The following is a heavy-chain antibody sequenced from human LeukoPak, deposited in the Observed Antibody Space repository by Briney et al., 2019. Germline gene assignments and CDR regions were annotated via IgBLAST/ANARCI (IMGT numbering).Heavy chain of an antibody. CDR1: GGTLSTHA. V-gene: IGHV1-69*05. Sequence: ASATVSCRASGGTLSTHAVSWVRQAPGQRLEWMGGIILISPTANYAQKFQDRVTITMDQYTTYMELSSLRSDDTAVYYCATGRVSDTTLVSWFDTWGQGTLVTVSS. J-gene: IGHJ5*02. CDR2: IILISPTA. CDR3: ATGRVSDTTLVSWFDT. D-gene: IGHD5-18*01.